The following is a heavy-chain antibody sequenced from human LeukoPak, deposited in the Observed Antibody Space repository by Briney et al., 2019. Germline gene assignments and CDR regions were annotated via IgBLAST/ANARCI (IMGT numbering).Heavy chain of an antibody. CDR2: NNPSGGST. V-gene: IGHV1-46*01. CDR1: GYTFTSYA. J-gene: IGHJ6*03. CDR3: ARPPMVRGVKGYYYMDV. Sequence: GASVKVSCKASGYTFTSYAMNWVRQAPGQGLEWMGINNPSGGSTSYAQKFQGRVTMTRDMSTSTAYMELSRLRSDDTAVYYCARPPMVRGVKGYYYMDVWGKGTTVTVSS. D-gene: IGHD3-10*01.